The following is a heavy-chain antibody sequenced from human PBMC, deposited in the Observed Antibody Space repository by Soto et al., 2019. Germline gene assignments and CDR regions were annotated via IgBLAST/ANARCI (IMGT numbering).Heavy chain of an antibody. J-gene: IGHJ6*03. CDR3: TTDITMVRGVTPFDCYYYMDV. CDR1: GFTFSNAW. D-gene: IGHD3-10*01. CDR2: IKSKTDGGTT. V-gene: IGHV3-15*01. Sequence: GGSLRLSCAASGFTFSNAWMSSVRQAPGKGLEWVGRIKSKTDGGTTDYAAPVKGRFTISRDDSKNTLYLQMNSLKTEDTAVYYCTTDITMVRGVTPFDCYYYMDVWGKGTTVPVSS.